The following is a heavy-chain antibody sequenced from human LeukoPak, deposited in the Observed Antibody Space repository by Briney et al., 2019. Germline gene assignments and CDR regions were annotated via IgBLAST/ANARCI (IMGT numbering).Heavy chain of an antibody. V-gene: IGHV3-23*01. Sequence: GGSLRLSCAASGFTFSSYAMSWVRQAPGKGLEWVSVISGSGGSTYYADSVKGRFTISRDNSKKTLYLQMNSLRAEDTAVYYRAKDRTYYMDVWGKGTTVTVSS. J-gene: IGHJ6*03. CDR2: ISGSGGST. CDR1: GFTFSSYA. CDR3: AKDRTYYMDV. D-gene: IGHD1-14*01.